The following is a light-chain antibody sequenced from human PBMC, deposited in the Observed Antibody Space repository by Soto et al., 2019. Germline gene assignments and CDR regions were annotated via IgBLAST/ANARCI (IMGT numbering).Light chain of an antibody. J-gene: IGLJ3*02. CDR1: SSDVGGYNY. CDR2: EVS. Sequence: QSVLTQPASVSGSPGQSITISCTGTSSDVGGYNYVSWYQQHPGKAPKLMIYEVSNRPSGVSNRFSGSKSGNTASLTISGLQFADEANYYCSSYTSSSTRVFGGGTKLTVL. V-gene: IGLV2-14*01. CDR3: SSYTSSSTRV.